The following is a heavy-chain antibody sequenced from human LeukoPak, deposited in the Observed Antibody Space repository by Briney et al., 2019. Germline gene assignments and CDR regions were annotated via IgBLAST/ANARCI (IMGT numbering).Heavy chain of an antibody. D-gene: IGHD1-26*01. CDR1: GFTFSNYG. J-gene: IGHJ4*02. CDR3: ARRKVGGTGDY. V-gene: IGHV3-23*01. CDR2: VSGNGGSS. Sequence: GGSLRLSCAASGFTFSNYGMSWVRQVPGKGLEWVSAVSGNGGSSFYADSVKGRFTISRDNSKNTLFLQVDSLRAEDSAIYYCARRKVGGTGDYWGQGTQVTVSS.